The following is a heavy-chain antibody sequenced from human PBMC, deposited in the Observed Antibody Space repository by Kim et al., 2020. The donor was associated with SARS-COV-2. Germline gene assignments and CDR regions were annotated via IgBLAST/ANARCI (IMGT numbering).Heavy chain of an antibody. V-gene: IGHV2-5*02. CDR3: AHIKADIEIWMAADLALARFDY. CDR2: IYWDDDK. J-gene: IGHJ4*02. D-gene: IGHD6-13*01. Sequence: SGPTLVKPTQTLTLTCTFSGFSLSTSGVGVGWIRQPPGKALEWLALIYWDDDKRYSPSLKSRLTITKDTSKNQVVLTMTNMDPVDTATYYCAHIKADIEIWMAADLALARFDYWGQGTLVTVSS. CDR1: GFSLSTSGVG.